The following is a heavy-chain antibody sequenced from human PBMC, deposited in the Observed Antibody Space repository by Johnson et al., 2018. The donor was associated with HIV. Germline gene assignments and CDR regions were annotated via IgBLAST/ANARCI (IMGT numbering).Heavy chain of an antibody. CDR2: IRYDGSNK. D-gene: IGHD3-3*01. CDR1: GFTFDDYG. Sequence: QVQLVESGGGVVRPGGSLRLSCAAAGFTFDDYGMSWVRQAPGKGLEWVAFIRYDGSNKYYADSVKGRFTISRDNSKNTLYLQMNSLRAEDTAVYYCAKEMYYNFWSVQDAFDIWGQGTMVTVSS. J-gene: IGHJ3*02. CDR3: AKEMYYNFWSVQDAFDI. V-gene: IGHV3-30*02.